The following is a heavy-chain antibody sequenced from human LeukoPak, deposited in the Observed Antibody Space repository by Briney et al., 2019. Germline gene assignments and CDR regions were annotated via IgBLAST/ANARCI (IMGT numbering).Heavy chain of an antibody. D-gene: IGHD2-15*01. Sequence: SETLSLTCTVAGGSISSSSYYWGWIRQPPGKGLEWIGSIYYSGSTYYNPSLKSRVTISVDTAKNQFSLKLSSVTAADTAVYYCARLPLSGYCSGGSCSSFDYWGQGTLVTVSS. J-gene: IGHJ4*02. CDR3: ARLPLSGYCSGGSCSSFDY. CDR1: GGSISSSSYY. V-gene: IGHV4-39*01. CDR2: IYYSGST.